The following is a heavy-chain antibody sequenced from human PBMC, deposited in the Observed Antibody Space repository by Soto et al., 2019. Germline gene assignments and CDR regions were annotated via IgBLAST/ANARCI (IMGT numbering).Heavy chain of an antibody. CDR1: GFTFSSYG. J-gene: IGHJ4*02. CDR3: ARDQGLFDSSGYCPQY. CDR2: IWYDGSNK. Sequence: GGSLRLSCAASGFTFSSYGMHWVRQAPGKGLEWVAVIWYDGSNKYYADSVKGRFTISRDNSKNTLYLQMNSLRAEDTAVYYCARDQGLFDSSGYCPQYWGQGTLVTVSS. D-gene: IGHD3-22*01. V-gene: IGHV3-33*01.